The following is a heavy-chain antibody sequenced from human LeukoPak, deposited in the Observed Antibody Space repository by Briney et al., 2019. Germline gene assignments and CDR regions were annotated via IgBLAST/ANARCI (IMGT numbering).Heavy chain of an antibody. J-gene: IGHJ3*02. CDR2: IYYSGVT. Sequence: SETLSLTCTVSGGSISTSNNHWCWIRQPPGKGLEWIGSIYYSGVTYYKSSLKSRVTISLDTSTNQFSLELTSVTAADTAVYYCATWGPNAFDIWGQWTMVTVSS. V-gene: IGHV4-39*07. CDR3: ATWGPNAFDI. CDR1: GGSISTSNNH. D-gene: IGHD7-27*01.